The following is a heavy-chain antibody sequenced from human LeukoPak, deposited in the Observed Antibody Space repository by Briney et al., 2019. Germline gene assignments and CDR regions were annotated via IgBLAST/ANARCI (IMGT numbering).Heavy chain of an antibody. V-gene: IGHV6-1*01. D-gene: IGHD2-21*01. CDR1: GDSVCSYSVA. CDR2: TYYRSTWYH. CDR3: ARDLHCGDYGCSFDY. J-gene: IGHJ4*02. Sequence: SQTLSLTCAISGDSVCSYSVAWNWIRQSPSRGLEWLGRTYYRSTWYHDYAVSVKSRIAINPDTSKNQFSLQLNSVTPEDTAVYYGARDLHCGDYGCSFDYWGQGTLVTVSS.